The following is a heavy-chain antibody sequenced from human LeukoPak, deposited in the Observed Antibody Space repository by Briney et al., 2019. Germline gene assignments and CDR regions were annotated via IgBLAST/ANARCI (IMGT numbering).Heavy chain of an antibody. CDR3: ARSSSGSAFDI. CDR2: IYTSGST. J-gene: IGHJ3*02. D-gene: IGHD6-19*01. V-gene: IGHV4-4*07. Sequence: PSETLSLTCTVYGGSISGNYWSWIRQPAGKGLEWIGRIYTSGSTNYNPSLKSRVTMSVDTSKNQFSLKLSSVTAADTAVYYCARSSSGSAFDIWGQGTMVTVSS. CDR1: GGSISGNY.